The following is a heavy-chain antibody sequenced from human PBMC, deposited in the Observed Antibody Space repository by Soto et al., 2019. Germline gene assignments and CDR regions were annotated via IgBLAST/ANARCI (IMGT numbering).Heavy chain of an antibody. V-gene: IGHV1-2*02. Sequence: ASVKVSFKASGYTFTGYYMHWVRQAPGQGLEWMGWINPNSGGTNYAQKFQGRVTMTRDTSISTAYMELSRLRSDDMAVYYCARDVYGGTKEGFQHWGQGTLVTVSS. J-gene: IGHJ1*01. CDR2: INPNSGGT. D-gene: IGHD4-17*01. CDR1: GYTFTGYY. CDR3: ARDVYGGTKEGFQH.